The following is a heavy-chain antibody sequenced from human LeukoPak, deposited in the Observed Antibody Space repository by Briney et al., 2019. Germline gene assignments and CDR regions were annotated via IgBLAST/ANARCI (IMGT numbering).Heavy chain of an antibody. D-gene: IGHD3-3*01. Sequence: GGSLRLSCAASGFTFSNYSMNWVRQAPGKGLEWVSYISSSSSTIYYADSVKGRFTISRDNAKNSLYLQMNSLRAEDTAVYYCARGGYDFWSGSERGSGYYYYYYMDVWGKGTTVTVSS. CDR1: GFTFSNYS. CDR3: ARGGYDFWSGSERGSGYYYYYYMDV. J-gene: IGHJ6*03. CDR2: ISSSSSTI. V-gene: IGHV3-48*01.